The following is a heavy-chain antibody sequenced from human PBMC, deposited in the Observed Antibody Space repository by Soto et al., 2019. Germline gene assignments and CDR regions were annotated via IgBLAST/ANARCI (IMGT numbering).Heavy chain of an antibody. CDR3: AREGSPGGELPGMNAFDI. CDR1: GGTFSSYA. J-gene: IGHJ3*02. V-gene: IGHV1-69*13. Sequence: ASVKVSCKASGGTFSSYAISWVRQAPGQGLEWMGGIIPIFGTANYAQKFQGRATITADESTSTAYMELSSLRSEDTAVYYCAREGSPGGELPGMNAFDIWGQGTMVTVSS. D-gene: IGHD1-7*01. CDR2: IIPIFGTA.